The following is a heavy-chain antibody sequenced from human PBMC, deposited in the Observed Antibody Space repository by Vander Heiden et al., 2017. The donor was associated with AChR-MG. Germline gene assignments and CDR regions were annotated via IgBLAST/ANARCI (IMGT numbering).Heavy chain of an antibody. CDR3: ARVGVYYDFWSGYALYYYYMGV. J-gene: IGHJ6*03. CDR2: IIPIFGTA. Sequence: QVQRVQSGAEVKKPGSPVKVSCKASGGTFSTHAISCVGQAPGQGLEWMGGIIPIFGTANYAQKFQGRVTITANESTSTAYMELSSLRAEDTAVYYCARVGVYYDFWSGYALYYYYMGVWGKGTTVTVSS. CDR1: GGTFSTHA. D-gene: IGHD3-3*01. V-gene: IGHV1-69*01.